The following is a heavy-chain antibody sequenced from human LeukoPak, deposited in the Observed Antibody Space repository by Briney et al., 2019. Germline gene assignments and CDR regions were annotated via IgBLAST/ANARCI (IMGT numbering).Heavy chain of an antibody. CDR2: IRTKANSYAT. J-gene: IGHJ6*03. CDR3: TRREEMATIYYYYYYMDV. V-gene: IGHV3-73*01. D-gene: IGHD5-24*01. Sequence: GGSLRLSCVASGFTFSGSAMHWVRQASGQGLEWVGRIRTKANSYATAYAASVKGRFTISRDDSKNTAYLQMNSLKTEDTAVYYCTRREEMATIYYYYYYMDVWGKGTTVTVSS. CDR1: GFTFSGSA.